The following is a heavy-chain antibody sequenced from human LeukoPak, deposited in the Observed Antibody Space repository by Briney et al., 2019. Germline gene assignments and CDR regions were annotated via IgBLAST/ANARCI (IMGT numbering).Heavy chain of an antibody. CDR1: GYTFTSYG. J-gene: IGHJ4*02. V-gene: IGHV1-18*01. D-gene: IGHD4-17*01. CDR3: ARDFRGRTSNGDHHFDY. CDR2: ISAYNGNT. Sequence: GASVKVSCKASGYTFTSYGISWVRQASGHGLEWMGWISAYNGNTNYVQKLQGRVTMTTDTSTSTASMELRSLRSDDTAVYYCARDFRGRTSNGDHHFDYWGQGTLVTVSS.